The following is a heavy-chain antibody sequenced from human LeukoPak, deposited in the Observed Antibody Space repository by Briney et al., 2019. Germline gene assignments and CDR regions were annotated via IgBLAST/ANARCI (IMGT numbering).Heavy chain of an antibody. Sequence: SETLSLTCAVYGGSFNGYYWSWIRQPPGKGLEWIGEINHSGSTDYNPSLKSRVTISVDTSKNQFSLKLSSVTAADTAVYHCARVLRAPYYYYGMDVWGQGTTVTVSS. CDR1: GGSFNGYY. D-gene: IGHD3-3*01. V-gene: IGHV4-34*01. CDR2: INHSGST. CDR3: ARVLRAPYYYYGMDV. J-gene: IGHJ6*02.